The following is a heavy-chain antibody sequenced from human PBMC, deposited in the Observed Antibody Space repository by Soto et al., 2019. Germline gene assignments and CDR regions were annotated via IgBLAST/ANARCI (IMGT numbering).Heavy chain of an antibody. CDR1: GFTFDDYA. Sequence: EVQLVESGGGLVQPGRSLRLSCAASGFTFDDYAMHWVRQAPGKGLEWVSGISWNSGSIGYADSVKGRFTISRDNAKNSLYLQMNSLRAEDMALYYCAKTIGGCSSTSCSPFDYWGQGTLVTVSS. CDR2: ISWNSGSI. J-gene: IGHJ4*02. V-gene: IGHV3-9*03. D-gene: IGHD2-2*01. CDR3: AKTIGGCSSTSCSPFDY.